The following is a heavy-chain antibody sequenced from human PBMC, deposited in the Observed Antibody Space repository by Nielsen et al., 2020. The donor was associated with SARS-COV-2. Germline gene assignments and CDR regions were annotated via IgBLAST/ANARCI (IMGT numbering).Heavy chain of an antibody. V-gene: IGHV3-53*01. Sequence: GESLKISCAASGFTVSSNYMSWVRQAPGKGLEWVSVIYSGGSTYYADSVKGRFTIPRDNSKNTLYLQMNSLRAEDTAVYYCARDIAAGTEYWGQGTLVTVSS. D-gene: IGHD6-13*01. CDR1: GFTVSSNY. CDR2: IYSGGST. J-gene: IGHJ4*02. CDR3: ARDIAAGTEY.